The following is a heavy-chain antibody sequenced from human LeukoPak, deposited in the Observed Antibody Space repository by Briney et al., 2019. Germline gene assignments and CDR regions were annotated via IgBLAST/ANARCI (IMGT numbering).Heavy chain of an antibody. D-gene: IGHD6-19*01. V-gene: IGHV3-9*01. CDR3: AKDIGRGYSSGPGN. CDR1: GFTFDDYA. CDR2: ISWNSGSI. Sequence: GGSLRLSCAASGFTFDDYAMHWVRQAPGKGLEWVSGISWNSGSIGYADSVKGRFTISRDNAKNSLYLQMNSLRAEDTVLYYCAKDIGRGYSSGPGNWGQGTLVTVSS. J-gene: IGHJ4*02.